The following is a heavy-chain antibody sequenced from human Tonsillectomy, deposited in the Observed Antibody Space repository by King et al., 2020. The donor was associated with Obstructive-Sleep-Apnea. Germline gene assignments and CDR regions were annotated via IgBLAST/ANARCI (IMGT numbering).Heavy chain of an antibody. CDR2: LSYDGSNK. D-gene: IGHD3-10*01. V-gene: IGHV3-30*18. CDR3: AKDRWDGSGSGNLDY. Sequence: VQLVESGGGVVQPGRSLRLSCAASGFTFSSYGMHWVRQAPGKGLEWVAVLSYDGSNKYYADSVKGRFTISRDNSKNTLYLQMNSLRAEDTAVYYCAKDRWDGSGSGNLDYWGQGTLVTVSS. J-gene: IGHJ4*02. CDR1: GFTFSSYG.